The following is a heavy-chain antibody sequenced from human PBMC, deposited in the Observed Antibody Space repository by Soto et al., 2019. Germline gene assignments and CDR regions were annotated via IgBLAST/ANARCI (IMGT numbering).Heavy chain of an antibody. CDR1: GFTFSSYG. D-gene: IGHD3-10*01. CDR3: AKGSAAMVRGDYYYGMDV. V-gene: IGHV3-30*18. Sequence: PGGSLRLSCAASGFTFSSYGMHWVRQAPGKGLEWVAVISYDGSNKYYADSVKGRFTISRDNSKNTLYLQMNSLRAEDTAVYYCAKGSAAMVRGDYYYGMDVWGQGTTVTVSS. CDR2: ISYDGSNK. J-gene: IGHJ6*02.